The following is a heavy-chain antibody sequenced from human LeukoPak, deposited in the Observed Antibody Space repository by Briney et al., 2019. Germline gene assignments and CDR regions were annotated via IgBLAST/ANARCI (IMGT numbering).Heavy chain of an antibody. D-gene: IGHD2-15*01. CDR2: ISASGGIT. V-gene: IGHV3-23*01. Sequence: TGGSLRLSCAASGFTFSSCAMNWVRQAPGKGLEWVSGISASGGITHYADSVRGRFTISRDNSKNTLYLQMNSLRAEDTAVYYCAKDPPGVVLAARGFDYWGQGTLVTVSS. CDR1: GFTFSSCA. J-gene: IGHJ4*02. CDR3: AKDPPGVVLAARGFDY.